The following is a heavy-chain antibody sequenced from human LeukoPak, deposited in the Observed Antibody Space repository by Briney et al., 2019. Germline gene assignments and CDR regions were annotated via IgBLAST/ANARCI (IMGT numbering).Heavy chain of an antibody. CDR3: ARWAGESSSWYPALFDY. Sequence: SAKVSCKASGGTFNNHAISWVRQAPGQGLEWMGVIIPISGTANYAQKFQGRVTITADESTSTVYMELSSLTFEDTAVYYCARWAGESSSWYPALFDYWGQGTLVTVSS. D-gene: IGHD6-13*01. CDR2: IIPISGTA. CDR1: GGTFNNHA. J-gene: IGHJ4*02. V-gene: IGHV1-69*13.